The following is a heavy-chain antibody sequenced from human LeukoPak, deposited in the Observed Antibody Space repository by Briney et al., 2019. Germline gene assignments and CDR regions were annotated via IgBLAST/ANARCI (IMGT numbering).Heavy chain of an antibody. Sequence: GGPLTLPCAASGFTFSIYWMSWARHAPGKGLEWVANINQDGSQKYYMDSEEGRFTIHRDNPKISFSLKMNSLRGEDTSVYYCVAGDWGARDSFDLWGRGTMVTVSS. D-gene: IGHD2-21*02. CDR1: GFTFSIYW. CDR2: INQDGSQK. V-gene: IGHV3-7*01. CDR3: VAGDWGARDSFDL. J-gene: IGHJ3*01.